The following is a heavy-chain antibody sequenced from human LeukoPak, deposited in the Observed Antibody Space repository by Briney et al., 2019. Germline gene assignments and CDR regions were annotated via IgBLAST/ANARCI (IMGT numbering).Heavy chain of an antibody. J-gene: IGHJ6*02. Sequence: ASVKVSCKVSGYTLTELSMHWVRQAPGKGLEWMGGFDPEDGETICAQKFQGRVTMTEDTSTDTAYMELSSLRSEDTAVYYCATGGMERQAYYGMDVWGQGTTVTVSS. CDR3: ATGGMERQAYYGMDV. V-gene: IGHV1-24*01. CDR2: FDPEDGET. D-gene: IGHD1-1*01. CDR1: GYTLTELS.